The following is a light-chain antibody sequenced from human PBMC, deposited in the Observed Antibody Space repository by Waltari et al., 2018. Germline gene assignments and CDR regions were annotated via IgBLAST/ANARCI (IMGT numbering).Light chain of an antibody. V-gene: IGKV1-39*01. Sequence: DIQMTQSPSSLSASVGDRVTITCRASQTINTCLNWYQQKPGKAPKLLTYTASSLQSGVPSRFSGSGSGTDFTLTISSLQPEDFATYYCLQRFSTPRTFGQGTKVEVK. CDR3: LQRFSTPRT. CDR1: QTINTC. CDR2: TAS. J-gene: IGKJ1*01.